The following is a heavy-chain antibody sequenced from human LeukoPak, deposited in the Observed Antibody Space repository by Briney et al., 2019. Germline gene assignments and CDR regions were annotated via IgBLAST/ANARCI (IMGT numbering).Heavy chain of an antibody. CDR1: GGSISSYF. CDR3: ARGDDFDI. CDR2: TYTSGST. Sequence: SETLSLTCTVSGGSISSYFWSWIRQPAGKGLEWIGRTYTSGSTNYNPSLKSRVTMSVDTSKKEFSLKLRSVTAADTAVYYCARGDDFDIWGHGTMVTVSS. J-gene: IGHJ3*02. V-gene: IGHV4-4*07.